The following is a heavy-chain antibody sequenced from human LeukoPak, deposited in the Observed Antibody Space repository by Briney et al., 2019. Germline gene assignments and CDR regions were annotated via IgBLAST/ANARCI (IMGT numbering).Heavy chain of an antibody. D-gene: IGHD3-22*01. CDR2: IYYSGST. CDR1: GGSISSGDYY. CDR3: ARGRDSSGYPHYFDY. J-gene: IGHJ4*02. Sequence: SETLSLPCTVPGGSISSGDYYWSWIRQPPGKGLEWIGYIYYSGSTYYNPSLKSRVTISVDTSKNQFSLKLSSVTAADTAVYYCARGRDSSGYPHYFDYWGQGTLVTVSS. V-gene: IGHV4-30-4*01.